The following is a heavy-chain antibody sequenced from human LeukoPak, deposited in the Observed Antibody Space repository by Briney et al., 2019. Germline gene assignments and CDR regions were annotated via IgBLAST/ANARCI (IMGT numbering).Heavy chain of an antibody. CDR1: GYTFTGHY. Sequence: ASVKVSCKASGYTFTGHYIHWVRQAPGQGLEWMGWINPKNSGTSYAQKFQGRVTMTRDTSTGTVYMELSRLRSDDTAVYYCARTLYIAAAPGGFDYWGQGTLVTVSS. CDR2: INPKNSGT. J-gene: IGHJ4*02. D-gene: IGHD6-13*01. V-gene: IGHV1-2*02. CDR3: ARTLYIAAAPGGFDY.